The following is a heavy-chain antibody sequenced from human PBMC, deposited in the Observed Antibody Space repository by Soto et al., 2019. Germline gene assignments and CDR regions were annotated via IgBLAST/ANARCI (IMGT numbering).Heavy chain of an antibody. CDR2: ISGYNGNT. D-gene: IGHD3-22*01. CDR1: GYTFTIYG. Sequence: QVQLVQSGAEVKKPGASVKVSCKASGYTFTIYGISWVRQAPGQGLEWMGWISGYNGNTDYAQNLQDRVTLTTDASTSSVYMELRRLRSDETAVYYCARVDYYDSSGYYGYWGQGTLITVSS. V-gene: IGHV1-18*04. J-gene: IGHJ4*02. CDR3: ARVDYYDSSGYYGY.